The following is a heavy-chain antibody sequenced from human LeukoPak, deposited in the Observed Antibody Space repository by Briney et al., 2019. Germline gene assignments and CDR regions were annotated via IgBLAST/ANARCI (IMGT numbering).Heavy chain of an antibody. D-gene: IGHD3-10*01. J-gene: IGHJ4*02. CDR1: GFPFGDYA. CDR3: TRGSGYYYGSGSYYSDY. Sequence: GGSLRLSCTASGFPFGDYAMSWVRQAPGKGLEWVGFIRSKAYGGTTEYAASVEGRFIISRDDSKSIAYLQMDSLKTEDTAVYYCTRGSGYYYGSGSYYSDYWGQGTLVTVSS. V-gene: IGHV3-49*04. CDR2: IRSKAYGGTT.